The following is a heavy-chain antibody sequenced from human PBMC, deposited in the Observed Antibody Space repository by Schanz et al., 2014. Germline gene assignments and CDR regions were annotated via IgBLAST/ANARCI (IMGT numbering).Heavy chain of an antibody. CDR1: GGSIRSGTYY. J-gene: IGHJ2*01. V-gene: IGHV4-61*02. CDR3: ARDTTWRLDL. CDR2: VFPNGIT. D-gene: IGHD1-1*01. Sequence: QVQLQESGPGLVKPSQTLSLTCTVSGGSIRSGTYYWSWIRQPAGKALEWVGRVFPNGITNYNPSLKSRVPLSRDASKTRFSLPLTSLTAADTAVYYCARDTTWRLDLWGRGALVAFSS.